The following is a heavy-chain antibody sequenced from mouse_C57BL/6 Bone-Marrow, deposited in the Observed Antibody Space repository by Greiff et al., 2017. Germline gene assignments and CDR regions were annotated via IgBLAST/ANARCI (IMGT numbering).Heavy chain of an antibody. CDR3: ARDRLGRNWYFDV. CDR1: GFTFSDYY. V-gene: IGHV5-16*01. CDR2: INYDGSST. D-gene: IGHD1-2*01. J-gene: IGHJ1*03. Sequence: EVKLVESEGGLVQPGSSMKLSCTASGFTFSDYYMAWVRQVPEKGLEWVANINYDGSSTYYLDSLKSRFIISRDNAKNILYLQMSSLKSEDTATYYCARDRLGRNWYFDVWGTGTTVTVSS.